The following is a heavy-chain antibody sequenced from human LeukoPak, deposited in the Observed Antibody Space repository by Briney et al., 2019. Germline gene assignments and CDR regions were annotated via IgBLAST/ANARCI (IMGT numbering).Heavy chain of an antibody. D-gene: IGHD6-19*01. Sequence: GGSLRLSCAASGFTFSSYWMHWVRQAPGKGLVWVSRINSDGSSTSYADSVKGRFTISRDNAKNTLYLQMNSLRAEDTAVYYCARDLQWLVPYYYYGMDVWGQGTTVTVSS. J-gene: IGHJ6*02. CDR2: INSDGSST. CDR1: GFTFSSYW. V-gene: IGHV3-74*01. CDR3: ARDLQWLVPYYYYGMDV.